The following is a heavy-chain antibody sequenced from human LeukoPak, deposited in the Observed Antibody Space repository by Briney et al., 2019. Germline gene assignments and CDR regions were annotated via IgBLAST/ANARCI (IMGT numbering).Heavy chain of an antibody. CDR1: GYTFTDSD. V-gene: IGHV1-8*03. D-gene: IGHD4-17*01. J-gene: IGHJ3*01. CDR2: INPNSATT. CDR3: ARGDFGETNTAFDV. Sequence: GASVKLSCKTSGYTFTDSDVHWVRQAPGQGLEWMGWINPNSATTNSAQRLQGRVTFTRDTALSVAYMELSSLTSEDAAVYFCARGDFGETNTAFDVWGQGTLVGVSS.